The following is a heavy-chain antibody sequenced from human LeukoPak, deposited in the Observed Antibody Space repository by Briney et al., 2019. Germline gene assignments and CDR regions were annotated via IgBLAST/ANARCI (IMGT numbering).Heavy chain of an antibody. Sequence: GGSLRLPCAPSGFTFSSYDKIWVPQAPGKGLEWVSGISGRDGSPYYADSSKGRFTISRDTSANSLFLQMDGLRAEDTAVYYCAKTGALGSSSTYVDYWGQGILVTVS. CDR3: AKTGALGSSSTYVDY. CDR1: GFTFSSYD. CDR2: ISGRDGSP. V-gene: IGHV3-23*01. J-gene: IGHJ4*02. D-gene: IGHD6-13*01.